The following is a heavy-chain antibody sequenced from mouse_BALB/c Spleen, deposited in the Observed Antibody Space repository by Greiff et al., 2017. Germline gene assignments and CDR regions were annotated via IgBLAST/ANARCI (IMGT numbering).Heavy chain of an antibody. J-gene: IGHJ3*01. V-gene: IGHV1-14*01. D-gene: IGHD2-2*01. CDR2: INPYNDGT. CDR1: GYTFTSYV. CDR3: ARGGFGYDVAY. Sequence: VQLKQSGPELVKPGASVKMSCKASGYTFTSYVMHWVKQKPGQGLEWIGYINPYNDGTKYNEKFKGKATLTSDKSSSTAYMELSSLTSEDSAVYYCARGGFGYDVAYWGQGTLVTVSA.